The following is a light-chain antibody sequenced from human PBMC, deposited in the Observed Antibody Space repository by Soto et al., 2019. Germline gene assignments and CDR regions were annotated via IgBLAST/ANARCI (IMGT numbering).Light chain of an antibody. CDR2: GAS. V-gene: IGKV3-15*01. J-gene: IGKJ5*01. CDR1: QSVSSN. Sequence: EIVMTHSPATRXMSXGERATLTXXXXQSVSSNLAWYQQKPGQAPRLLIYGASTRATGIPARFSGSGSGTEFTLTISSLQSEDFAVYYCQQYNNWPPKYTFGQGTRLEIK. CDR3: QQYNNWPPKYT.